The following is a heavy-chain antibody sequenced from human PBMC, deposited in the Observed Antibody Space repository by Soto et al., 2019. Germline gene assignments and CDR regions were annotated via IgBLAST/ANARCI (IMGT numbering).Heavy chain of an antibody. V-gene: IGHV6-1*01. CDR1: GDSVSSNSAA. CDR2: TYYRSKWYN. D-gene: IGHD6-6*01. J-gene: IGHJ6*02. CDR3: AREWAARRFLGLYYYGMDV. Sequence: PSQTLSLTCVISGDSVSSNSAAWNWIRQSPSRGLEWLGRTYYRSKWYNDYAVSVKSRITINPDTSKNQFSLQLNSVTPEDTAVYYCAREWAARRFLGLYYYGMDVWGQGTTVTVSS.